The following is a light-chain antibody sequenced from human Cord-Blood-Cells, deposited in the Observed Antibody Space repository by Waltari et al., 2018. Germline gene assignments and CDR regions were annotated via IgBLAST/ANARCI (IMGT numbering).Light chain of an antibody. CDR3: CSYAGSSTWV. CDR1: SSDVGRYNL. Sequence: QSALTQPASVSGSPGQSITISCTGTSSDVGRYNLVSWYQQHPGKAPKLMIYEGSKRPSGVSNRFSGSKSGNTVSLTISGLQAEDEADYYCCSYAGSSTWVFGGGTKLTVL. CDR2: EGS. J-gene: IGLJ3*02. V-gene: IGLV2-23*01.